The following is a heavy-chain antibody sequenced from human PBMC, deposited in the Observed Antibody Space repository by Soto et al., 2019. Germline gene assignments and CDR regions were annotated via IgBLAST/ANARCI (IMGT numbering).Heavy chain of an antibody. J-gene: IGHJ6*02. CDR2: ISGSGGST. CDR1: GFTFSSYA. D-gene: IGHD2-15*01. CDR3: AKDQLRQDIVVVVVDYYYGMDV. Sequence: GGSLRLSCAASGFTFSSYAMSWVRQAPGKGLEWVSAISGSGGSTYYADSVKGRFTISRDNSKNTLYLQMNSLSAEDTAVYYCAKDQLRQDIVVVVVDYYYGMDVWGQGTTVTVSS. V-gene: IGHV3-23*01.